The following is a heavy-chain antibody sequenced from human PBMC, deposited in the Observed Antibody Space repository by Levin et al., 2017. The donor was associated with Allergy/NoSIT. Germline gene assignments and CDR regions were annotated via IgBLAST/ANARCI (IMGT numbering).Heavy chain of an antibody. CDR1: GFTFSAYA. D-gene: IGHD6-13*01. CDR3: AKRAALDY. CDR2: IVGDGYNR. J-gene: IGHJ4*02. V-gene: IGHV3-23*01. Sequence: RTGGSLRLSCAASGFTFSAYAMNWVRQAPGKGLEWVSGIVGDGYNRYYADSVKGRFTISRDNSKNTLYLQMDGLRADDTAIYFCAKRAALDYWGQGTPVTVSS.